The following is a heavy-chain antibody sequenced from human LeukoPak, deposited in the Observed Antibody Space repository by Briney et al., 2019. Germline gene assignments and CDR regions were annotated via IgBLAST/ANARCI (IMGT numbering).Heavy chain of an antibody. D-gene: IGHD1-7*01. J-gene: IGHJ4*02. CDR3: ARGWNYAFRFDN. CDR2: IKQDGGEK. V-gene: IGHV3-7*01. CDR1: GFTFSSYG. Sequence: GGSLRLSCAASGFTFSSYGMHWVRQAPGKGLEWVAHIKQDGGEKYYVDSVKGRFTISRDNAKNLVYLQMNSLRAEDTAVYYCARGWNYAFRFDNWGQGTLVTVST.